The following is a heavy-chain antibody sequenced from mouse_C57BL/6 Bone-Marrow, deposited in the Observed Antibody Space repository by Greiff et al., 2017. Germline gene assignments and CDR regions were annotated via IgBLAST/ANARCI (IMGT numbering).Heavy chain of an antibody. Sequence: EVKLMESGAGLVKPGGSLKLSCAASGFTFSSYAMSWVRQTPEKRLEWVAYISSGGDYTYYADTVKGRFTISRDNARNTLYLQMSSRKTKDTAMDYCTSHYGSYYFYDCCQGTTLTLSS. V-gene: IGHV5-9-1*02. CDR1: GFTFSSYA. D-gene: IGHD1-1*01. J-gene: IGHJ2*01. CDR2: ISSGGDYT. CDR3: TSHYGSYYFYD.